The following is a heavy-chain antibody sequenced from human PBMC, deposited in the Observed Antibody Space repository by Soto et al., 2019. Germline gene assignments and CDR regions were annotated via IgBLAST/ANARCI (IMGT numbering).Heavy chain of an antibody. CDR3: ARDLGAPGAFDI. CDR2: TCYRSKWYN. CDR1: GERLLISVAA. Sequence: SQXLAHTGTVSGERLLISVAAWNWIRQSPSRGLEWPERTCYRSKWYNDYAVSVKSRIIINPDTSKNQFSLQLNSVTPEDTAVYYCARDLGAPGAFDIWGQGTLVTVSS. D-gene: IGHD3-10*01. V-gene: IGHV6-1*01. J-gene: IGHJ3*02.